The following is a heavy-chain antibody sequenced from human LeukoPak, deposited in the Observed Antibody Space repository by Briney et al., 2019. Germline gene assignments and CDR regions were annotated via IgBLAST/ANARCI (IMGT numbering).Heavy chain of an antibody. D-gene: IGHD3-22*01. CDR2: INHSGST. J-gene: IGHJ4*02. V-gene: IGHV4-34*01. CDR1: GGSFSGYY. Sequence: SETLSLTCAVYGGSFSGYYWSWIRQPPEKGLEWLGEINHSGSTNYNPSLKSQVTISVDTSKNQFSLKLTSVTAADTAVCYCARGRYYYDSSGYPGPAVDDCWGQGTLVTVSS. CDR3: ARGRYYYDSSGYPGPAVDDC.